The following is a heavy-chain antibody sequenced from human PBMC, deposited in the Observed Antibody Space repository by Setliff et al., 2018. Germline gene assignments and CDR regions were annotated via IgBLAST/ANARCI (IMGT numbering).Heavy chain of an antibody. CDR2: ISAYKDKT. CDR3: ARDGGKYCATTSCFHFDY. Sequence: ASVKVSCKSYGYTFNTYDISWVRQAPGQGPEWMGWISAYKDKTRSTERFQDRLTLTIDTSTNTVFMELRDLRADDTATYYCARDGGKYCATTSCFHFDYWGQGTQVTVSS. D-gene: IGHD2-2*01. V-gene: IGHV1-18*01. CDR1: GYTFNTYD. J-gene: IGHJ4*02.